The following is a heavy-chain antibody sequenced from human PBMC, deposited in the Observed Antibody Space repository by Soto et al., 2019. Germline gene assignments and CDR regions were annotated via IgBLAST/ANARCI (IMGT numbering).Heavy chain of an antibody. V-gene: IGHV1-8*01. CDR2: MNPNSGNT. D-gene: IGHD1-7*01. CDR3: ARFITGTTGGDYYGMDV. CDR1: GYTFTSYD. J-gene: IGHJ6*02. Sequence: QVQLVQSGAEVKKPGASVKVSCKASGYTFTSYDINWVRQATGQGLGWMGWMNPNSGNTGYAQKFQGRVTMTRNTSISTAYMELSSLRSEDTAVYYCARFITGTTGGDYYGMDVWGQGTTVTVSS.